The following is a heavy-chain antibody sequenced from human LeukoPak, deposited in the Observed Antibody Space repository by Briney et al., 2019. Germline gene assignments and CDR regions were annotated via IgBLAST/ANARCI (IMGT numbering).Heavy chain of an antibody. Sequence: PGGSLRLSCAASGFTFDDYGMSWDRQAPGKGLEWVSGINWNGGSTGYADSVKGRFTISRDNAKNSLYLQMNSLRAEDTAVYYCARGHTAVTRHFDFWGQGTLVTVSS. CDR2: INWNGGST. CDR1: GFTFDDYG. D-gene: IGHD4-17*01. CDR3: ARGHTAVTRHFDF. J-gene: IGHJ4*02. V-gene: IGHV3-20*04.